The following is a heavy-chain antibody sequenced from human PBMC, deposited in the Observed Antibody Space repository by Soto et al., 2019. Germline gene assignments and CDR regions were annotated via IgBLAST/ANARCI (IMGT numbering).Heavy chain of an antibody. Sequence: QVQLQESGPGLVKPSETLSLTCTVSGGSISSYYWSWIRQPAGKGLEWIGRIYTSGSTNYNPSLKVRVTMPVDTSKNQFSLKLSSVTAADTAVYYCARGPYCSGGSCYGDFDYWGQGTLVTVSS. J-gene: IGHJ4*02. CDR1: GGSISSYY. CDR2: IYTSGST. V-gene: IGHV4-4*07. D-gene: IGHD2-15*01. CDR3: ARGPYCSGGSCYGDFDY.